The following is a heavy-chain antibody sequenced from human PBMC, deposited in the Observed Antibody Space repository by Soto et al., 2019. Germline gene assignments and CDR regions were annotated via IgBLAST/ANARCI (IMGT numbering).Heavy chain of an antibody. CDR2: ITGDGGDT. Sequence: PGGSLRLSGVAPGFTVSSYAMSWVRQAPGKGLEWVSAITGDGGDTFHADSVRGRLTISRDNSRNTLYLQMDSLRAEDTALYYCAKGSATSRPYYFDYWGQGTLVTVSS. CDR1: GFTVSSYA. V-gene: IGHV3-23*01. J-gene: IGHJ4*02. CDR3: AKGSATSRPYYFDY.